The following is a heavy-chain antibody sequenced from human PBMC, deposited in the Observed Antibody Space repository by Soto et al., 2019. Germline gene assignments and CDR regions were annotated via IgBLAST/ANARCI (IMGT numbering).Heavy chain of an antibody. CDR2: ISASGGST. V-gene: IGHV3-23*01. CDR3: AKDQHSPAPDY. D-gene: IGHD3-3*02. CDR1: GFTFTNYA. Sequence: EVQLLESGGGLVQPGESLRLSCAASGFTFTNYAMSWVRQAPGKGLEWVSTISASGGSTYYVDSVKGRFSISRDNSKNTLYMQMSSLRAEDTAVYFCAKDQHSPAPDYWGQGTLVTVSS. J-gene: IGHJ4*02.